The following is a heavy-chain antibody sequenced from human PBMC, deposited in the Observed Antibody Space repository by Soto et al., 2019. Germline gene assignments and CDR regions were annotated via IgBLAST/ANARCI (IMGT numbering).Heavy chain of an antibody. Sequence: PSVKVSCKASGYTFTRYGISWVRQAPGQGLEWMAWINPYNGNTKYAEKFLGRVAVSPDTSTTTAYMEVRGLTSDDTPVFYCARVGVGLAAPRVWPYWGQGTPVTVSS. D-gene: IGHD6-13*01. CDR3: ARVGVGLAAPRVWPY. CDR1: GYTFTRYG. J-gene: IGHJ4*02. CDR2: INPYNGNT. V-gene: IGHV1-18*01.